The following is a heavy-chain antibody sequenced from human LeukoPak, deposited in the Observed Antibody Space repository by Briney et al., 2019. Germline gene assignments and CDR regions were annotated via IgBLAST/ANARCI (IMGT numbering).Heavy chain of an antibody. CDR1: GYTFISYD. CDR3: ARVEVYCSSTSCYLGYNWFDP. CDR2: MNPNSGNT. Sequence: ASVKVSCKASGYTFISYDINWARQATGQGLEWMGWMNPNSGNTGYAQKFQGRVTMTRNTSISTAYMELSSLRSEDTAVYYCARVEVYCSSTSCYLGYNWFDPWGQGTLVTVSS. D-gene: IGHD2-2*01. J-gene: IGHJ5*02. V-gene: IGHV1-8*01.